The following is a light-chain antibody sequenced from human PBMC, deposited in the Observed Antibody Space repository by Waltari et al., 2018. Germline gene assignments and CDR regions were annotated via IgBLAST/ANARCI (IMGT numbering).Light chain of an antibody. CDR1: QSLLHGSGNTF. CDR3: MQARQTPWT. V-gene: IGKV2-28*01. CDR2: LVS. Sequence: DIVMTQSPLSLSVTPGEPASISCRSSQSLLHGSGNTFLDWYLQKPGQSPQLLIYLVSKRASGFPDRFSGSGSGTDFTLKISRVEAEDVGVYFCMQARQTPWTFGQGTKVEIK. J-gene: IGKJ1*01.